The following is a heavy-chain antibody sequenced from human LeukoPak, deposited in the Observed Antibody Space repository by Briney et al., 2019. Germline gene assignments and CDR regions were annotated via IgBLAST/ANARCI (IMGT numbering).Heavy chain of an antibody. J-gene: IGHJ4*02. Sequence: GGSLRLSCAASGFTFSSYAMSWVRQAPGKGLEWVSAISGSGGSTYYADSVKGRFTSSRDNSKNTLYLQMNSLRAEDTAVYYCAKHNSVTHEPIDYWGQGTPVTVSS. CDR3: AKHNSVTHEPIDY. D-gene: IGHD4-17*01. CDR2: ISGSGGST. V-gene: IGHV3-23*01. CDR1: GFTFSSYA.